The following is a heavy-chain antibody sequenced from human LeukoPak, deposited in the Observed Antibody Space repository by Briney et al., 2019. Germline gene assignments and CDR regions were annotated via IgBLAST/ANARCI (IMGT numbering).Heavy chain of an antibody. V-gene: IGHV1-2*02. CDR3: VRFLAGYGDYRYYFDF. CDR2: INPNSGGT. Sequence: ASVKVSCKASGYAFTGYYLHWVRQAPGQGLEWMGWINPNSGGTNYAQRFQGRVTMTRDTSISTAYMELSRLRSDDTAVYYCVRFLAGYGDYRYYFDFWGQGTLVIISS. D-gene: IGHD4-17*01. CDR1: GYAFTGYY. J-gene: IGHJ4*02.